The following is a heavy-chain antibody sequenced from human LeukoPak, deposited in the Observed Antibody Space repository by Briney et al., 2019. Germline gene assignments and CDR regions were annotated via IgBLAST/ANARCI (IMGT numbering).Heavy chain of an antibody. CDR2: ITRSNIYK. CDR1: GFTFSSYS. CDR3: ARGGEVVVAASDY. Sequence: GGSLRLSCAASGFTFSSYSMNWVRQAPGKGLEWVSSITRSNIYKYYADSVKGRFTISRDNSKNSLYLQMNSLRAEDTAVYYCARGGEVVVAASDYWGQGTLVTVSS. J-gene: IGHJ4*02. D-gene: IGHD2-15*01. V-gene: IGHV3-21*01.